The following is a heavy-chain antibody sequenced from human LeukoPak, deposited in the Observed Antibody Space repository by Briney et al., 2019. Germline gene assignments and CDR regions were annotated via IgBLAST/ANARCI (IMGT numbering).Heavy chain of an antibody. D-gene: IGHD3-10*01. J-gene: IGHJ4*02. Sequence: GGSLRLSCAASGFTFSSYGMSWVRQAPGKGLEWLSAISGSGGSTYYADSVKGRFTISRGNSKNTLYLQMNSLRAEDTAVYYCAKDLRSTLWLPYWGQGTLVTVSS. CDR1: GFTFSSYG. V-gene: IGHV3-23*01. CDR2: ISGSGGST. CDR3: AKDLRSTLWLPY.